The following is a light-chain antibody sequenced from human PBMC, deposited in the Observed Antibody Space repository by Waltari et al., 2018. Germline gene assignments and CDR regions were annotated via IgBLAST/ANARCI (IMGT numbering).Light chain of an antibody. J-gene: IGLJ2*01. V-gene: IGLV2-8*01. CDR3: SSYAGLKV. CDR1: SSDIGNSKY. CDR2: EGI. Sequence: QSALTQPPSASGSPGQSVTLSCTGTSSDIGNSKYVSWYQQHPGKAPKLMIYEGIKRPSGVPDRFSGSKSGNTASLTVSGLQAEDEAVYYCSSYAGLKVFGGGTKLTVL.